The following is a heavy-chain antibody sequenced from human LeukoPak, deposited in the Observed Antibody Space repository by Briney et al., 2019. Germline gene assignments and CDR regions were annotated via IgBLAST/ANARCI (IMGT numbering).Heavy chain of an antibody. V-gene: IGHV4-61*02. CDR3: ARAGGVLGYFDL. CDR1: GGSISSGNYY. J-gene: IGHJ4*02. Sequence: EPSETLSLTCTVSGGSISSGNYYWTWIRQSAGKRLEWIGRIYTSGIIAYNPSLKSRVTISVDTSRNQFSLRLTSVTAADTAVYYCARAGGVLGYFDLWGQGALVTVSS. CDR2: IYTSGII. D-gene: IGHD3-10*01.